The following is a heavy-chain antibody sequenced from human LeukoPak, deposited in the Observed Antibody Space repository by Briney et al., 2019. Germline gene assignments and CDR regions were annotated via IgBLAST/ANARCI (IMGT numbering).Heavy chain of an antibody. CDR3: ASQYYDILTGLTPLFDY. Sequence: GGSLRLSCVASGFTFSSYWMSWVRQAPGKGLEWVANIKEDGSEKNYVDSVKGRFTISRDNSKNTLYLQMNSLRAEDTAVYYCASQYYDILTGLTPLFDYWGQGTLVTVSS. V-gene: IGHV3-7*01. D-gene: IGHD3-9*01. CDR2: IKEDGSEK. CDR1: GFTFSSYW. J-gene: IGHJ4*02.